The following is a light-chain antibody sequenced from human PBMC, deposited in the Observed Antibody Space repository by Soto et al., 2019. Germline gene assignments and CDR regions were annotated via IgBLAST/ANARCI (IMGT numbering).Light chain of an antibody. J-gene: IGLJ1*01. V-gene: IGLV2-11*01. CDR2: DVT. Sequence: QSALTQPRSVSGSPGQSVTISCTGTSSDVGGYNYVSWYEQHPVKAPKLMIYDVTKRPSEVPDRFSGSKSGNTASLTISGLQAEDEADYYCCSYAGSYTWVFGTGTKLTDL. CDR3: CSYAGSYTWV. CDR1: SSDVGGYNY.